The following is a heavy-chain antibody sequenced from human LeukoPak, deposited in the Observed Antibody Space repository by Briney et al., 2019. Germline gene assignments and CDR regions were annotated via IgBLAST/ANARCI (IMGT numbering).Heavy chain of an antibody. J-gene: IGHJ6*02. CDR1: GYTFTSYG. V-gene: IGHV1-18*01. D-gene: IGHD4/OR15-4a*01. CDR3: AREGTLGGRPADYEYYYYYGMDV. CDR2: ISAYNGNT. Sequence: ASVKVSCKASGYTFTSYGISWVRQAPGQGREWMGWISAYNGNTNYAQKLQGRVTMTTDTSTSTAYMELRSLRSDDTAVYYCAREGTLGGRPADYEYYYYYGMDVWGQGTTVTVSS.